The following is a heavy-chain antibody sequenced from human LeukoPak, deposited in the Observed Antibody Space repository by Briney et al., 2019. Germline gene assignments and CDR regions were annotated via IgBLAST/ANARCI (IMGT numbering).Heavy chain of an antibody. V-gene: IGHV4-39*01. CDR2: IYHSGST. CDR1: GGSISSRSYY. D-gene: IGHD3-9*01. Sequence: PSETLSLTCTVSGGSISSRSYYWGWIRQPPGKGLEWIGSIYHSGSTNYNPSLKSRVTISVDTSKNQFSLKLSSVTAADTAVYYCARSYDTLPYDPWGQGTLVTVSS. CDR3: ARSYDTLPYDP. J-gene: IGHJ5*02.